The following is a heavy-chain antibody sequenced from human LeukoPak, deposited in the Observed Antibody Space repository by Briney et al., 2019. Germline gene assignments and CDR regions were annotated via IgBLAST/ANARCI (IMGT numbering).Heavy chain of an antibody. CDR2: ISYDGSKK. D-gene: IGHD3-9*01. CDR3: ARSYYDVLTGYGEVDF. V-gene: IGHV3-30*04. CDR1: GFIFSNYA. J-gene: IGHJ4*02. Sequence: GGSLRLSCAASGFIFSNYAMHRVRQAPGKGPEWVAVISYDGSKKYYADSVKGRFTISRDNSKNTLYLQMNSLRAEDTAVYYCARSYYDVLTGYGEVDFWGQGTLVTVSS.